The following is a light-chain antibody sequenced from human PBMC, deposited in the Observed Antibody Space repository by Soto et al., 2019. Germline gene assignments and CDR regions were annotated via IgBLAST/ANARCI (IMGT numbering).Light chain of an antibody. CDR3: QHYSTYSLT. Sequence: IQMTQSPSTLSASVGDRVTITCRASQSIGAWLAWYQQKPGKAPNLLIYDASSLESRVPSRFSGSGSGTEFTLTSNGLQPDDFGTFYCQHYSTYSLTFGPGTKVDIK. CDR2: DAS. J-gene: IGKJ3*01. CDR1: QSIGAW. V-gene: IGKV1-5*01.